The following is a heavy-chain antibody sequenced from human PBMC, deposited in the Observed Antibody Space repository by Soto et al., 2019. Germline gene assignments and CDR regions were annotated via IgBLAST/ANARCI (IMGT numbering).Heavy chain of an antibody. CDR1: GFTFTNAW. J-gene: IGHJ4*02. V-gene: IGHV3-15*07. CDR2: IKSKSEGGPT. CDR3: ARGRPVDH. Sequence: GGSLRLSCAAAGFTFTNAWMNWVRQAPGKGLEWVGRIKSKSEGGPTDYAETVKGRFTISRDDSKNTVFLQMNSLKTEDTAVYYCARGRPVDHWGQGTLVTVSS.